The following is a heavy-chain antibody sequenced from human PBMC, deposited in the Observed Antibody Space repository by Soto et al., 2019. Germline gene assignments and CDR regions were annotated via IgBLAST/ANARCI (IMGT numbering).Heavy chain of an antibody. Sequence: PSEALSLTCTVSGGSISSGGYYWSWIRQHPGKGLEWIGYIYYSGSTYYNPSLKSRVTISVDTSKNQYSLKLSSVTAADTAVYYCARVAQGYWDDAFDIWGQGTMVTVSS. CDR1: GGSISSGGYY. CDR2: IYYSGST. V-gene: IGHV4-31*03. CDR3: ARVAQGYWDDAFDI. D-gene: IGHD1-26*01. J-gene: IGHJ3*02.